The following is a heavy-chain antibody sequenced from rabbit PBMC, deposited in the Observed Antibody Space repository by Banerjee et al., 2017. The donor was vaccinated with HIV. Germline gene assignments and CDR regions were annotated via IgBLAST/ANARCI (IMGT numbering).Heavy chain of an antibody. J-gene: IGHJ6*01. D-gene: IGHD4-1*01. CDR2: IYAGNSGNT. CDR3: ARDLAGVIGWNFGL. CDR1: GFSFSSSYW. V-gene: IGHV1S45*01. Sequence: EESGGDLVKPEGSLTLTCTASGFSFSSSYWICWVRQAPGKGLEWIGCIYAGNSGNTYYASWAKGRFTISKTSSTTVTLQMTSLTAADTATYFCARDLAGVIGWNFGLWGPGTLVTVS.